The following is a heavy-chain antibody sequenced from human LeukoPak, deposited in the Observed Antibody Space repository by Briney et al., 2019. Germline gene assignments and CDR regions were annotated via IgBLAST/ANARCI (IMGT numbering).Heavy chain of an antibody. J-gene: IGHJ4*02. CDR1: GGSFSGYY. D-gene: IGHD3-22*01. CDR2: INHSGST. CDR3: ATRLTYYYDSSGYYYNDY. V-gene: IGHV4-34*01. Sequence: ASETLSLTCAVYGGSFSGYYWSWIRQPTGKGLEWIGEINHSGSTNYNPSLKSRVTISVDTSKNQFSLKLSSVTAADTAVYYCATRLTYYYDSSGYYYNDYWGQGTLVTVSS.